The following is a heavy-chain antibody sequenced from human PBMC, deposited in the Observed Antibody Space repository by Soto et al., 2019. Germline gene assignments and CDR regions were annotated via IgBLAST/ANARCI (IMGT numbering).Heavy chain of an antibody. D-gene: IGHD4-17*01. V-gene: IGHV2-5*02. CDR1: GFSLSTSGVG. CDR3: AHMTTVTTSWYYYGMDV. J-gene: IGHJ6*02. Sequence: QITLKESGPPLVKPTQTLTLTCTFSGFSLSTSGVGVGWIRQPPGKALEWLALIYWDDDKRYSPSLKSRLTITKDTSKNQLVLTMTNMDPVDTATYYCAHMTTVTTSWYYYGMDVWGQGTTVTVSS. CDR2: IYWDDDK.